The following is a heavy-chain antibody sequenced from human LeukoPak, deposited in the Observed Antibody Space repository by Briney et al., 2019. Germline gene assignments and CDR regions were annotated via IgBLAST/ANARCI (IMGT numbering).Heavy chain of an antibody. J-gene: IGHJ3*02. CDR1: GFTSCKAW. Sequence: RGSLRLSCADSGFTSCKAWMSWGRPAPGEGLGWVGRIKSKIDGGTTDYAASEKGRFTISRDDSKHTLYLQMNSLKTEDTAVYYCTTSRGPIVVVPAAIGGEAFDIWGQGTMVTVSS. V-gene: IGHV3-15*01. CDR3: TTSRGPIVVVPAAIGGEAFDI. CDR2: IKSKIDGGTT. D-gene: IGHD2-2*01.